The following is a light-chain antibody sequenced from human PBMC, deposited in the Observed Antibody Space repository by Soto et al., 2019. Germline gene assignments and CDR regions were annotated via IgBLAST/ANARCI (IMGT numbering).Light chain of an antibody. CDR3: LSYTRCGTYI. Sequence: QSVLTHPASVSGSPGQSITISCTGTSSDVGNYKYVSWYQQHPGKAPKLMIYEVSNRPSGVSNRFSGSKSGNTASLTISGLQAEDETDYYCLSYTRCGTYIFGNGTKVTV. J-gene: IGLJ1*01. CDR1: SSDVGNYKY. V-gene: IGLV2-14*01. CDR2: EVS.